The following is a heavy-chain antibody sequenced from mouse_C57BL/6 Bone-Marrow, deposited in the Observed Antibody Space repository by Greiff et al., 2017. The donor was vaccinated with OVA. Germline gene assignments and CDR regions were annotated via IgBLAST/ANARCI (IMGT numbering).Heavy chain of an antibody. CDR2: INYDGSST. CDR1: GFTFSDYY. J-gene: IGHJ2*01. Sequence: EVNLVESEGGLVQPGSSMKLSCTASGFTFSDYYMAWVRQVPEKGLEWVANINYDGSSTYYLDSLKSRFIISRDNAKNILYLQMSSLKSEDTATYYCARADYGSSAFDYWGQGTTLTVSS. V-gene: IGHV5-16*01. CDR3: ARADYGSSAFDY. D-gene: IGHD1-1*01.